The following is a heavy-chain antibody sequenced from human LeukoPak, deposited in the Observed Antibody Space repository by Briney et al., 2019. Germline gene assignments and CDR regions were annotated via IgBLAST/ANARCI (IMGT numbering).Heavy chain of an antibody. J-gene: IGHJ4*02. D-gene: IGHD2-2*01. CDR3: ARGEYQLSQAFDY. CDR1: GFTFSTYG. CDR2: IWYDGSDK. V-gene: IGHV3-33*01. Sequence: GGSLRLSCAASGFTFSTYGMHWVRQAPGKGLEWVALIWYDGSDKYYADSVKGRFTISRDNSKNTLYLQMNSLRAEDTAVYYCARGEYQLSQAFDYWGQGTLVTVSS.